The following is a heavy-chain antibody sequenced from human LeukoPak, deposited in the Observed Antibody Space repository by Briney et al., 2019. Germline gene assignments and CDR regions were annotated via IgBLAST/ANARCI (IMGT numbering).Heavy chain of an antibody. J-gene: IGHJ6*03. CDR1: GGSFSGHY. V-gene: IGHV4-34*01. CDR3: ARGLREFGYYYYHMDV. D-gene: IGHD3-10*01. CDR2: IIHSGRI. Sequence: SETLSLTCGVYGGSFSGHYWSWIRQPPGKGLEWIGEIIHSGRINYNPSLKSRVTISIDTSKNQFSLRLSSVTAADAAVYYCARGLREFGYYYYHMDVWGKGTTVTVSS.